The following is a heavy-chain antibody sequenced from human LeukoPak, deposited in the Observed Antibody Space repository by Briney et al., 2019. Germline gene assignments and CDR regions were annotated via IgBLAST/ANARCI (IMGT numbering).Heavy chain of an antibody. V-gene: IGHV1-2*02. D-gene: IGHD3-10*01. Sequence: ASVKVSCKASGYTFTGYYMHWVRQAPGQGLEWMGWINPNSGGTNYAQKFQGRVTMTRDTSISTAYMELSRLRSDDTAVYYCARDRLWFGEPVNWFDPWGQGALVTVSS. J-gene: IGHJ5*02. CDR2: INPNSGGT. CDR3: ARDRLWFGEPVNWFDP. CDR1: GYTFTGYY.